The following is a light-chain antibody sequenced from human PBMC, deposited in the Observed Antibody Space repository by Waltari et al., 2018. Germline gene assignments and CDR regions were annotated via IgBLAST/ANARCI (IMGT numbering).Light chain of an antibody. CDR2: SGS. CDR1: HTLLNSNGYNY. Sequence: DVVMTQSPPFLPVTPGEPASISCRSSHTLLNSNGYNYLDWFLQKPGQSPQLLIYSGSNRASGVPDRFSGSGSGTDFTLKISRVEAEDVGIYYCMQALQTPLTFGGGTKVEIK. J-gene: IGKJ4*01. CDR3: MQALQTPLT. V-gene: IGKV2-28*01.